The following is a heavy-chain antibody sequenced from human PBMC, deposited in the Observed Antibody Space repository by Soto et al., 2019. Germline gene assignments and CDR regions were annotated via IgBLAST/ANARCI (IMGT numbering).Heavy chain of an antibody. V-gene: IGHV2-5*02. CDR1: GFSLTTSGVG. D-gene: IGHD6-13*01. CDR3: AHRRRAAGGYYFDY. Sequence: QITLKESGPTLVKPTQTLTLTCTFSGFSLTTSGVGVGWIRQPPGKALEWLALIYWDDDKRYSPSLKRRLTITRDTSKNQVVLTVTNMDPVDTATYYCAHRRRAAGGYYFDYWGQGTLVTVSS. CDR2: IYWDDDK. J-gene: IGHJ4*02.